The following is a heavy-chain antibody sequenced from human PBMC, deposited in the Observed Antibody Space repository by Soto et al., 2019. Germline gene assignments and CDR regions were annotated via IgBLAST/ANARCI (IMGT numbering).Heavy chain of an antibody. V-gene: IGHV4-31*03. CDR3: AREGDCTNGVCCAY. J-gene: IGHJ4*02. Sequence: SETLSLTCTVSGGSITSGGYSWIWIRQHPGKGLEWIGYIYYSGTTYYNPSLKSRLTISVDTSKNQFSLKLSSVTAADTAMYYCAREGDCTNGVCCAYWGQGIQVTVSS. CDR1: GGSITSGGYS. D-gene: IGHD2-8*01. CDR2: IYYSGTT.